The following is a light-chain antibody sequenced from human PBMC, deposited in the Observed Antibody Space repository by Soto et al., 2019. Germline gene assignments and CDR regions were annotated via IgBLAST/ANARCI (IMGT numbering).Light chain of an antibody. V-gene: IGKV3-20*01. Sequence: DIVLTQSPGTLSLSPGERATLSCRASQSVSSSYLAWYQQKPAQAPRLLIYGASSRATGVPDRFSGIGSGTHFALTINRLEPEDCAVYFCQQYGSSPGTFGQGTKLEIK. CDR1: QSVSSSY. CDR3: QQYGSSPGT. CDR2: GAS. J-gene: IGKJ2*01.